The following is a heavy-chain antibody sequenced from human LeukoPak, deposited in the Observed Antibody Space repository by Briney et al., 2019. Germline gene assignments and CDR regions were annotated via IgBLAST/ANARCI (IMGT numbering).Heavy chain of an antibody. J-gene: IGHJ4*02. CDR1: GGSFSGYY. V-gene: IGHV4-34*01. D-gene: IGHD2-8*02. CDR3: ARGARVISYWFDY. CDR2: INHSGST. Sequence: NPSETLSLTCAVYGGSFSGYYWTWIRQPPGKGLEWIGEINHSGSTNYNPSLKSRVTISIDASKNQFSLKLSSVTAADTAVYYCARGARVISYWFDYWGQGTLVTVPS.